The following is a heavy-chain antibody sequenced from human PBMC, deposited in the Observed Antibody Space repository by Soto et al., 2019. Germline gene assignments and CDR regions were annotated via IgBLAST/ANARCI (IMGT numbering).Heavy chain of an antibody. V-gene: IGHV1-8*01. Sequence: APVKVSWKAPGYTLTIYEMNWARQAPGQGLEWMGWMNPNSGNTGYAQKFQGRVTMTRNTSISTAYMELSSLRSEDTAVYYCARGNFWSGYSNNLFDPWGQGTLVTVSS. CDR3: ARGNFWSGYSNNLFDP. J-gene: IGHJ5*02. CDR2: MNPNSGNT. D-gene: IGHD3-3*01. CDR1: GYTLTIYE.